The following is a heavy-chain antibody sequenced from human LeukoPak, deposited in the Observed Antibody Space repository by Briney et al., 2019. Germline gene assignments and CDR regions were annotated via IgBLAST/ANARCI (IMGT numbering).Heavy chain of an antibody. D-gene: IGHD2-2*01. V-gene: IGHV1-69*13. Sequence: SVKVSCKASGGTFSSYAISWVRQAPGQGLEWMGGTIPIFGTANYAQKFQGRVTVTADESTSTAYMELSSLRSEDTAVYYCARNAVPDRPFSGMDVWGKGTTVTVSS. J-gene: IGHJ6*04. CDR3: ARNAVPDRPFSGMDV. CDR2: TIPIFGTA. CDR1: GGTFSSYA.